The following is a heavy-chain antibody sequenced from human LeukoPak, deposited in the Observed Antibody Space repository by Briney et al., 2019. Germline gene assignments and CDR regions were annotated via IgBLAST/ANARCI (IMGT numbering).Heavy chain of an antibody. J-gene: IGHJ4*02. CDR1: GGSVSSGSYY. CDR2: IYYSGST. D-gene: IGHD3-3*01. CDR3: ARHSGAMTTIFGVVSPSFDY. V-gene: IGHV4-61*01. Sequence: PSETLSLTCTVSGGSVSSGSYYWSWIRQPPGKGLEWIGYIYYSGSTNYNPSLKSRVTISVDTSKNQFSLKLSSVTAADTAVYYCARHSGAMTTIFGVVSPSFDYWGQGTLVTVSS.